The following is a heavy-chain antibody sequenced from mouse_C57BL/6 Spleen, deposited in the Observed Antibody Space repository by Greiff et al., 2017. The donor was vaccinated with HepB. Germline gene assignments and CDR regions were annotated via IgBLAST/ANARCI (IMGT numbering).Heavy chain of an antibody. CDR1: GYTFTSYW. J-gene: IGHJ2*01. CDR2: IYPGNSDT. V-gene: IGHV1-5*01. D-gene: IGHD1-1*01. Sequence: EVQLQQSGTVLARPGASVKMSCKTSGYTFTSYWMHWVKQRPGQGLEWIGAIYPGNSDTSYNQKFKGKAKLTAVTSASTAYMELSSLTNEDSAVYYCTRWGSYYGSSQYYFDYWGQGTTLTVSS. CDR3: TRWGSYYGSSQYYFDY.